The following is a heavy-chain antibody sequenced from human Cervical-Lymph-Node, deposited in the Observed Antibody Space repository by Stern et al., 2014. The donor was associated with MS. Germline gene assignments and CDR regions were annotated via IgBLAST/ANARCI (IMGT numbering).Heavy chain of an antibody. J-gene: IGHJ6*02. CDR1: GFTFQDYS. Sequence: EVQLVESGGVVVQPGGSLRLSCAASGFTFQDYSMYWVRQAPGKGLEWVSLIRWDGGDTYYEDSVKGRFNISRDNSRNSLYLQMNSLRAEDTALYYCAKSAGREIVFSAPMDVWGQGTAVTVSS. CDR3: AKSAGREIVFSAPMDV. CDR2: IRWDGGDT. V-gene: IGHV3-43*01. D-gene: IGHD6-25*01.